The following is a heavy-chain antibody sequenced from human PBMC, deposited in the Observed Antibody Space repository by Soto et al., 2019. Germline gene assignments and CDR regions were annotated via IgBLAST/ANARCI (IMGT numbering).Heavy chain of an antibody. J-gene: IGHJ4*02. CDR3: ALVFFVEIVANQSLYVY. Sequence: ASVKVSCKASGYTFTSYAMHCVRQASGQRHEWMGWINAGNGNTKYSQKFQGRVTITRDTSTSTAYMELSSLRSEDTAVYYCALVFFVEIVANQSLYVYCGRGSLVLGSS. CDR1: GYTFTSYA. CDR2: INAGNGNT. V-gene: IGHV1-3*01. D-gene: IGHD2-21*01.